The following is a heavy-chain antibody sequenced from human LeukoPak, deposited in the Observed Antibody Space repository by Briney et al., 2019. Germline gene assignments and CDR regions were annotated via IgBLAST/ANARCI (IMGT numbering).Heavy chain of an antibody. CDR3: ARRGYPYYYFMDV. CDR1: GFTFNQYG. D-gene: IGHD3-3*01. Sequence: GGSLRLSCAASGFTFNQYGMSWVRQAPGKGLEWVSSLSWNGGDTRYADSVKDRFTISRDNAKKSLYLQMDSLRAEDTALYYCARRGYPYYYFMDVWGTGTTVTVSS. J-gene: IGHJ6*03. CDR2: LSWNGGDT. V-gene: IGHV3-20*04.